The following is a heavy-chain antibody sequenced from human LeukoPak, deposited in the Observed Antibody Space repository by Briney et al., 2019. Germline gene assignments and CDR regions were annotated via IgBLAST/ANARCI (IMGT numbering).Heavy chain of an antibody. D-gene: IGHD6-19*01. CDR1: GYTFTVYY. CDR2: FNPNSGGT. CDR3: ARRGYSSRYAPFDY. Sequence: ASVKVSCKASGYTFTVYYLQWVRQAPGQGLGWMGWFNPNSGGTNYAQKVQSRVTMTRDTSISTAYMELSGLRSDDTAVYYCARRGYSSRYAPFDYWGQGTLVTVSS. V-gene: IGHV1-2*02. J-gene: IGHJ4*02.